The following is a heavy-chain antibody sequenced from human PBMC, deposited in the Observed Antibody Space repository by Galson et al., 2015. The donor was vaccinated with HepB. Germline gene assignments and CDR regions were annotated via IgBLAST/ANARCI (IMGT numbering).Heavy chain of an antibody. J-gene: IGHJ6*02. CDR3: ARGPFCNRIVCYGETRAYYYFALDV. CDR2: VSFDGNKK. Sequence: SLRLSCASSGFTFSAFPMHWARQSPGQGLEWVALVSFDGNKKHYADSVQGRFTISRDNSKNTLYLEMNSLRTEDTAVYYCARGPFCNRIVCYGETRAYYYFALDVWGQGTTVTVSS. CDR1: GFTFSAFP. D-gene: IGHD2/OR15-2a*01. V-gene: IGHV3-30*04.